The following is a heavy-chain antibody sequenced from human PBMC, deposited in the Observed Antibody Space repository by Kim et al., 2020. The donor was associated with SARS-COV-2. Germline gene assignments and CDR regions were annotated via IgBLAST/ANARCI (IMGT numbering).Heavy chain of an antibody. V-gene: IGHV3-7*03. CDR3: AREDAVTPNFDS. D-gene: IGHD3-16*02. CDR1: GFTFTTHY. J-gene: IGHJ4*02. CDR2: INEDGSVK. Sequence: GGSLRLSCAASGFTFTTHYMSWVRQAPGKGLEWVASINEDGSVKNYVDSVTGRFSISRDNSRHSLYLQMTSLRAEDTAVYFCAREDAVTPNFDSWGQGTL.